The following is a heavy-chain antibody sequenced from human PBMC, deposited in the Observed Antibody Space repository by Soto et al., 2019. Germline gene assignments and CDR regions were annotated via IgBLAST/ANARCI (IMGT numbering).Heavy chain of an antibody. CDR1: GFTVSSNY. Sequence: PGGSLRLSCAASGFTVSSNYMSWVRQAPGKGLEWVSVIYSGGSTYYADSVKGRFTISRDNSKNTLYLQMNSLRAEDTAVYYCAIFLPEPPEGRFDIWGQATMVTV. J-gene: IGHJ3*02. D-gene: IGHD2-2*01. CDR3: AIFLPEPPEGRFDI. CDR2: IYSGGST. V-gene: IGHV3-66*01.